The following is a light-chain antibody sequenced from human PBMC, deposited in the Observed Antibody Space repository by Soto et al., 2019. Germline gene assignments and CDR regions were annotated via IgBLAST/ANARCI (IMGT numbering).Light chain of an antibody. Sequence: DIRMTQSPSTLSASVGDRVTITCRASQSISSWLAWYQQKPGKAPKLLIYKASSLESGVQSRFSGSGSGTEFTLPISSLQPDDFATYYCQQYNSYPYTFGQGTKLEIK. J-gene: IGKJ2*01. CDR1: QSISSW. V-gene: IGKV1-5*03. CDR2: KAS. CDR3: QQYNSYPYT.